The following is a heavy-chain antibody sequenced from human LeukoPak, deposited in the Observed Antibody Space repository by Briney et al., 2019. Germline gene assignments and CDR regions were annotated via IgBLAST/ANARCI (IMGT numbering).Heavy chain of an antibody. V-gene: IGHV4-59*12. CDR2: IYYSGST. CDR1: GGSISSYY. Sequence: SETLSLTCTVSGGSISSYYWSWIRQPPGKGLEWIGYIYYSGSTNYNPSLKSRVTISVDTSKNQFSLRLSSVTAADTAVYYCARGITMIVVVITYNWFDPWGQGTLVTVSS. CDR3: ARGITMIVVVITYNWFDP. J-gene: IGHJ5*02. D-gene: IGHD3-22*01.